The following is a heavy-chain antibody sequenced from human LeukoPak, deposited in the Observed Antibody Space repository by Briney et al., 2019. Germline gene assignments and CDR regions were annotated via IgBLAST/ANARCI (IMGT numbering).Heavy chain of an antibody. CDR1: GGSISSYY. Sequence: SETLSLTCTVSGGSISSYYWSWIRQPPGKGLEWIGYIYYSGSTNYNPSLKSRVTISVDTSKNQFSLKLSSVTAADTAVYYCARGVSSGWYVLGFDPWGQGTLVTVSS. J-gene: IGHJ5*02. V-gene: IGHV4-59*01. D-gene: IGHD6-19*01. CDR2: IYYSGST. CDR3: ARGVSSGWYVLGFDP.